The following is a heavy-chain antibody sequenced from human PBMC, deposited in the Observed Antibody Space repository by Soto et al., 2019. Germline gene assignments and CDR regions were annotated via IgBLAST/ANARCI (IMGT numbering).Heavy chain of an antibody. V-gene: IGHV1-69*04. J-gene: IGHJ4*02. CDR2: IIPILGIA. Sequence: SVKVSCKASGGTFSSYTISWVRQAPGQGLEWMGRIIPILGIANYAQKFQGRVTITADKSTSTAYMELRSLRSDDTAVYYCARDTPPTDYWGQGTLVTVSS. CDR1: GGTFSSYT. CDR3: ARDTPPTDY.